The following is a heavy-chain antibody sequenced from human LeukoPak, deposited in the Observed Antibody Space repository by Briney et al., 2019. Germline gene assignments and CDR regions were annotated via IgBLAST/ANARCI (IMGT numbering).Heavy chain of an antibody. V-gene: IGHV3-33*06. D-gene: IGHD6-13*01. CDR3: AKDSSGTLFWFDP. CDR2: IMFDGANK. Sequence: AGGSLRLSCAASGFTFSSYAMHWVRQAPGKGLEWVAVIMFDGANKYYADSVKGRFTISRDTSKNTPYLQMNSLIAEDTAVYYCAKDSSGTLFWFDPWGQGTLVTVSS. CDR1: GFTFSSYA. J-gene: IGHJ5*02.